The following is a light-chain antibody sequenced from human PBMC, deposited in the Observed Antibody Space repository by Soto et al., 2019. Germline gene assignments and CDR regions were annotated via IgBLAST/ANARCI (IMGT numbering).Light chain of an antibody. Sequence: EIVLTQSPGTLSLSPGERATLSCRAGQSVSISYLAWYQQKPGQAPRLLIYGASSRATGIPDRFSGSGSGTDFTLTISRLEPEDFAVYYCQQYGSSSLYTFGQGTKLEIK. J-gene: IGKJ2*01. CDR3: QQYGSSSLYT. CDR1: QSVSISY. CDR2: GAS. V-gene: IGKV3-20*01.